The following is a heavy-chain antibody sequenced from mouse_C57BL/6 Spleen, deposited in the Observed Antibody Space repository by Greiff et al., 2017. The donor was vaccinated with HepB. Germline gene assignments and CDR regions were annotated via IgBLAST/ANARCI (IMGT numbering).Heavy chain of an antibody. CDR1: GFSLTSYG. CDR3: ASITTVVARGAMDY. J-gene: IGHJ4*01. V-gene: IGHV2-3*01. D-gene: IGHD1-1*01. Sequence: VKVVESGPGLVAPSPSLSITCTVSGFSLTSYGVSRVRQPPGKGLEWLGVIWGDGSTNYHSALISRLSISKDNSKSQVFLKLNSLQTDDTATYYCASITTVVARGAMDYWGQGTSVTVSS. CDR2: IWGDGST.